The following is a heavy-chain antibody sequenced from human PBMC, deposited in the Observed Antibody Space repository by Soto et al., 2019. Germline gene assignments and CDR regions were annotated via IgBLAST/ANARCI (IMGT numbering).Heavy chain of an antibody. J-gene: IGHJ3*02. V-gene: IGHV3-7*04. CDR2: IKPDGSEK. Sequence: PGGSLRLSCAASGFTFSIYWMSWFRQAPGKGLEWVANIKPDGSEKWYVDSVKGRFTISRDNAKNSLYLQMNSLRAEDTAVYYCARGDYYDTTGPFSDAFDIWGQGTMVTVSS. CDR1: GFTFSIYW. CDR3: ARGDYYDTTGPFSDAFDI. D-gene: IGHD3-22*01.